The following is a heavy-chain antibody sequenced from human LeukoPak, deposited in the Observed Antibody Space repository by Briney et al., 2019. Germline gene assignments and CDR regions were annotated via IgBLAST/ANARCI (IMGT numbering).Heavy chain of an antibody. CDR1: GGSIYSGTFS. CDR3: ARRFDSGSDDGEDYFDY. Sequence: SETLSLACTVSGGSIYSGTFSWGWIRQPPGKGLEWLGSMYYDVSSYYNPSLKSRVTTSVDTPKNQFSLKLTSVTAADTAVYFCARRFDSGSDDGEDYFDYWGQGTLVTVSS. J-gene: IGHJ4*02. CDR2: MYYDVSS. D-gene: IGHD1-26*01. V-gene: IGHV4-39*01.